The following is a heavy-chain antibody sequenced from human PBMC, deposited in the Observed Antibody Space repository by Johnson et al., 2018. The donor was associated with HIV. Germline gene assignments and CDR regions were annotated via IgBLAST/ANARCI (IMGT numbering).Heavy chain of an antibody. CDR2: ISWNSGSI. Sequence: VQLVESGGGLVQPGRSLRLSCAASGFTFDDYAMHWVRQAPGKGLEWVSGISWNSGSIGYADSVKGRFTISRDNAKNSLYLQMNSLRAEDTALYYCAKGAFGGVTDDAFDIWGQGAVVTVSS. CDR1: GFTFDDYA. V-gene: IGHV3-9*01. J-gene: IGHJ3*02. D-gene: IGHD3-16*01. CDR3: AKGAFGGVTDDAFDI.